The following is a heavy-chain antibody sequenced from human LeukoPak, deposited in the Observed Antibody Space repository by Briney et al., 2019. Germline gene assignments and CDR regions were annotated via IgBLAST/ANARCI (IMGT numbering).Heavy chain of an antibody. CDR1: GGSFSGYY. D-gene: IGHD4-17*01. J-gene: IGHJ4*02. V-gene: IGHV4-34*01. Sequence: SETLSLTCAVYGGSFSGYYWSWIRQPPGKGLEWIGEISHSGSTNYNPSLKSRVTISVDTSKNQFSLKLSSVTAADTAVYYCARPRYGRFDYWGQGTLVTVSS. CDR2: ISHSGST. CDR3: ARPRYGRFDY.